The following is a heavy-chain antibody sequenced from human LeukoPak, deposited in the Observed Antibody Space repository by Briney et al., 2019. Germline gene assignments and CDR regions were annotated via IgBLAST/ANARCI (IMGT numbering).Heavy chain of an antibody. J-gene: IGHJ4*02. Sequence: GASVKVSCKASGYTFTGYYMHWVRQAPGQGLEWMGWINPNSGGTNYAQKFQGRVTMTRDTSISTAYMELSRLRSDDTAVYYCARDIERSYQLLYHGASVTGTTVDYWGQGTLVTVSS. CDR3: ARDIERSYQLLYHGASVTGTTVDY. CDR2: INPNSGGT. V-gene: IGHV1-2*02. D-gene: IGHD2-2*02. CDR1: GYTFTGYY.